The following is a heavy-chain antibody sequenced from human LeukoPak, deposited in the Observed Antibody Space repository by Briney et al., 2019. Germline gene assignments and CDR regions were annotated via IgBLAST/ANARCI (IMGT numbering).Heavy chain of an antibody. J-gene: IGHJ4*02. V-gene: IGHV3-9*01. CDR2: ISWNSGNI. CDR1: GFTFDDYG. CDR3: ARDLEAWVFDY. D-gene: IGHD2-21*01. Sequence: GRSLRLSCAASGFTFDDYGMHWVRQPPGKGLEWVSGISWNSGNIGYADSVKGRFTISRDNAKNSLYLQMNSLRAEDTAVYYCARDLEAWVFDYWGQGTLVTVSS.